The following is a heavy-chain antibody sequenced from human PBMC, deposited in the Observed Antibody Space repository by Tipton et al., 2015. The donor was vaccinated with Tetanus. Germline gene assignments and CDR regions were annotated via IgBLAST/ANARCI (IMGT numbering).Heavy chain of an antibody. CDR2: ISWNSGSR. J-gene: IGHJ3*02. Sequence: SLRLSCAVSGYSFTYTWMSWVRQAPGTGLEWVGGISWNSGSRGYAESVRGRFTISRDSTTNSLYLQMNSLSPDDTAFYYCAKSFGSSWYLDGFDIWGQGTLVTVSP. D-gene: IGHD6-13*01. CDR1: GYSFTYTW. V-gene: IGHV3-9*01. CDR3: AKSFGSSWYLDGFDI.